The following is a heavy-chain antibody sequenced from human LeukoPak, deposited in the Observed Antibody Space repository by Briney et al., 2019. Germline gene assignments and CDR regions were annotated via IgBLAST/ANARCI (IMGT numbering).Heavy chain of an antibody. D-gene: IGHD1-26*01. CDR2: ISSNGGST. Sequence: GGSLRLSCAASGFTFSSYAMHWVRQAPGKGLEYVSAISSNGGSTYYANSVKGRFTISRDDSKNTLYLQMGSLRAEDMAVYYCARVATSVAFDIWGQGTMVTVSS. CDR3: ARVATSVAFDI. J-gene: IGHJ3*02. V-gene: IGHV3-64*01. CDR1: GFTFSSYA.